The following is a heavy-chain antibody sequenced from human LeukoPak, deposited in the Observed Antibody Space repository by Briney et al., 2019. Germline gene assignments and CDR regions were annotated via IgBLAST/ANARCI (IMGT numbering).Heavy chain of an antibody. CDR1: GGSISGGGYY. Sequence: SQTLSLTCTISGGSISGGGYYWSWIRQHPGKGLEWIGYIYYSGSTYYNPSLKSRVTISVDTSKNQFSLKLSSVTAADTAVYYCASSGMVTNWSNYYFDYWGQGTLVTVSS. CDR3: ASSGMVTNWSNYYFDY. CDR2: IYYSGST. D-gene: IGHD2-21*02. V-gene: IGHV4-31*03. J-gene: IGHJ4*02.